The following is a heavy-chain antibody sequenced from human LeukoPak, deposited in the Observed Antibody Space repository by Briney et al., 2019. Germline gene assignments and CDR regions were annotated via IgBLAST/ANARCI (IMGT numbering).Heavy chain of an antibody. D-gene: IGHD5-12*01. J-gene: IGHJ5*02. CDR1: GGSVSSGSYY. CDR3: ARDGSEAPLDP. V-gene: IGHV4-61*01. CDR2: IYYSGST. Sequence: SETLSLTCTVSGGSVSSGSYYWSWIRQPPGKGLEWIGYIYYSGSTNYNPSLKSRVTISVDTSKNQFSLKLSSVTAADTAVYYCARDGSEAPLDPWGQGTLVTVSS.